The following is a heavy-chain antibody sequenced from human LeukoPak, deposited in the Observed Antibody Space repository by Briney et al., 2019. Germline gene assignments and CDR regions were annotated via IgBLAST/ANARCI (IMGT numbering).Heavy chain of an antibody. V-gene: IGHV3-33*01. Sequence: TGGSLRLSCAASGFTFSSYGMHWVRQAPGKGLEWVAVIWYDGSNKYYADSVKGRFTISRDNAKNSLYLQMNSLGAEDTAVYYCARMIFGVIISNDYWGQGTLVTVSS. J-gene: IGHJ4*02. CDR1: GFTFSSYG. CDR2: IWYDGSNK. D-gene: IGHD3-3*01. CDR3: ARMIFGVIISNDY.